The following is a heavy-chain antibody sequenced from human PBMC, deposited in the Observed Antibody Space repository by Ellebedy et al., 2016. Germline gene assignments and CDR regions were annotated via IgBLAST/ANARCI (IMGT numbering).Heavy chain of an antibody. CDR1: GYTFTTYW. CDR3: ARRLWRGGYDGNYFDY. CDR2: IYPGDSDT. Sequence: GESLKISCKGSGYTFTTYWIGWVRQMPGKGLEWMGIIYPGDSDTKYSPSFQGQVTISADKSISTAYLQWSSLKASDTAIYYCARRLWRGGYDGNYFDYWGQGTLVTVSS. D-gene: IGHD5-12*01. V-gene: IGHV5-51*01. J-gene: IGHJ4*02.